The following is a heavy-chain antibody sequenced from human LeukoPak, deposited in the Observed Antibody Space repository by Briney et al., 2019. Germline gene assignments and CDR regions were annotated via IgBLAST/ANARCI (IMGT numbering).Heavy chain of an antibody. CDR1: GFTFSSYW. V-gene: IGHV3-74*01. D-gene: IGHD3-3*01. Sequence: GGSLRLSCAASGFTFSSYWMHWVRQAPGKGLVWVSRINSDGSSTSYADSVKGRFTISRDNAKNTLYLQMNSLRAEDTAVYYCARRIQEYDFWSGYFYYYYYGMDVWGQGTTVTVSS. CDR2: INSDGSST. J-gene: IGHJ6*02. CDR3: ARRIQEYDFWSGYFYYYYYGMDV.